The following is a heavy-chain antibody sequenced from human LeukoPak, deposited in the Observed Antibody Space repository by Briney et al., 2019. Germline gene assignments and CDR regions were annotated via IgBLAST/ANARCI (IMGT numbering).Heavy chain of an antibody. CDR1: GGSISSYY. CDR2: IYYSGST. V-gene: IGHV4-59*08. Sequence: SETLSLTCTVSGGSISSYYWSWIRQPPGKGLEWIGYIYYSGSTNYNPSLKSRVTISVDTSKNQFALKLSSVTAADTAVYYCARQELGYDFWSGYLAYWGQGTLVTVSS. CDR3: ARQELGYDFWSGYLAY. J-gene: IGHJ4*02. D-gene: IGHD3-3*01.